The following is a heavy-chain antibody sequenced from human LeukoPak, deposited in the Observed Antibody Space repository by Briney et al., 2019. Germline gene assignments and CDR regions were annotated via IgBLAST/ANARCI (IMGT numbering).Heavy chain of an antibody. Sequence: PSATLSLTRNLSGASMSSNYWSWIRQPPGNGLEWIGYIYHSGNTNYSPSLESRVTMSVDESKNQFSLRVHFVSAADTAVYYCASTRRAAVAGRFDSWGQGTLVTVSS. CDR2: IYHSGNT. J-gene: IGHJ4*02. CDR1: GASMSSNY. V-gene: IGHV4-4*09. D-gene: IGHD6-19*01. CDR3: ASTRRAAVAGRFDS.